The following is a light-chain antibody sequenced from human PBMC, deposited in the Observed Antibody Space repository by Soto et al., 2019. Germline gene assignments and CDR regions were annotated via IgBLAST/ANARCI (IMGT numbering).Light chain of an antibody. V-gene: IGKV1-5*01. J-gene: IGKJ2*01. CDR1: QSIHRW. CDR3: QQYNTYPVA. Sequence: DIQMTQSPSTLSASVGDRVTITCRASQSIHRWLAWYQQKAGKAPKVLIYDASSLDSGVPSRFSGSGSGTEFTLTISSLQPDDVATYYCQQYNTYPVAVGQGTKLEI. CDR2: DAS.